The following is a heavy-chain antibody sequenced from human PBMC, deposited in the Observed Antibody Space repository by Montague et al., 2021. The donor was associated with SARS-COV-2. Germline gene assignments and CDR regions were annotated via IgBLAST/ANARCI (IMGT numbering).Heavy chain of an antibody. CDR3: ARRLDYWDSSGQRRHFDY. CDR2: ISYHGNT. CDR1: GDSISSSSYD. D-gene: IGHD3-22*01. V-gene: IGHV4-39*01. J-gene: IGHJ4*02. Sequence: SETLSLTCTVSGDSISSSSYDWGWIRRPPGKGLGWIGRISYHGNTNYNPSLKSRVTISIDTSRNQFSLKVSSVTATDTAIYYCARRLDYWDSSGQRRHFDYWGQGTLVTVSS.